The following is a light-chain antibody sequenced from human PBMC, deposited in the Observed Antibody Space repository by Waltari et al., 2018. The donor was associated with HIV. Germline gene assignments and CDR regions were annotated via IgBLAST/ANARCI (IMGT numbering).Light chain of an antibody. CDR2: DTT. CDR3: LLSYAGPRPWV. J-gene: IGLJ3*02. V-gene: IGLV7-46*01. Sequence: QAVVTQEPSLTVSPGGTVTLTCGSSTGPVTSGHHPYWFQQRPGQAPRTLIYDTTTKHAGTPARFSGSLLGGKAALTLSGAQPEDEAEYYCLLSYAGPRPWVFGGGTKVTVL. CDR1: TGPVTSGHH.